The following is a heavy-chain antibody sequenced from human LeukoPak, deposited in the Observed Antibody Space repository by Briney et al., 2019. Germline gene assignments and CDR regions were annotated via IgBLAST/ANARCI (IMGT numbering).Heavy chain of an antibody. D-gene: IGHD1-26*01. CDR1: GGSISSYY. Sequence: PSETLSLTCTVSGGSISSYYRSWIRQPAGKGLEWIGRIYTSGSTNYNPSLKSRVPMSVDTSKNQFSLKLSSVTAADTAVYYCAGDLPGFGGGYFIFDYWGQGPWSPSPQ. V-gene: IGHV4-4*07. CDR3: AGDLPGFGGGYFIFDY. J-gene: IGHJ4*02. CDR2: IYTSGST.